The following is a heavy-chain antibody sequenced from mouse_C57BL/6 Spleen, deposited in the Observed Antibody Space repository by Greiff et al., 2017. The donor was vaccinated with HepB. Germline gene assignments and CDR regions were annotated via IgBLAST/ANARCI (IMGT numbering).Heavy chain of an antibody. CDR3: AREPDYYGTGSYWYFDV. V-gene: IGHV7-1*01. CDR1: GFTFSDFY. J-gene: IGHJ1*03. Sequence: EVKLVDSGGGLVQSGRSLRLSCATSGFTFSDFYMEWVRQAPGKGLEWIAASRNKANDYTTEYSASVKGRFIVSRDTSQSSLYLKMNALRAEDTAIYYCAREPDYYGTGSYWYFDVWGTGTTVTVSS. D-gene: IGHD1-1*01. CDR2: SRNKANDYTT.